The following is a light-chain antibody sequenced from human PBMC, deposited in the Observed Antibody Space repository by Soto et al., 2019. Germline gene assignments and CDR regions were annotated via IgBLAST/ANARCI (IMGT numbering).Light chain of an antibody. CDR2: AAS. CDR3: QQYDNLPPRIT. J-gene: IGKJ5*01. CDR1: QSISSY. Sequence: DIQMTQSPSSLSASVGYRVTITCRASQSISSYLNWYQQKRGEAPKLLIYAASRLQSGVPSRFSGSGSGTDFTFTISRLQPEDIATYYCQQYDNLPPRITFGQGTRLEIK. V-gene: IGKV1-33*01.